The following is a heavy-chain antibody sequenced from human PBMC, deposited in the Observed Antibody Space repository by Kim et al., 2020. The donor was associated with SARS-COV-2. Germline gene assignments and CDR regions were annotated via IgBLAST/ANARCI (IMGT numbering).Heavy chain of an antibody. CDR1: GYSFTSYW. V-gene: IGHV5-10-1*01. CDR3: ARHALTMVRGVMRGDWFDP. D-gene: IGHD3-10*01. J-gene: IGHJ5*02. CDR2: IDPSDSYT. Sequence: GESLKISCKGSGYSFTSYWISWVRQMPGKGLEWMGRIDPSDSYTNYSPSFQGHVTISADKSISTAYLQWSSLKASDTAMYYCARHALTMVRGVMRGDWFDPWGQGTLVTVSS.